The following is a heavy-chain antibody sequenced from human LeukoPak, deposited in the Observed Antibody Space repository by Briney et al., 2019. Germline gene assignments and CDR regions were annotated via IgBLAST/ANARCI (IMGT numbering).Heavy chain of an antibody. Sequence: PGGSLRLSCAASGFTFSSYAMNWVRQAPGKGLEWVLGISNSGGSTYYADSVKGRFTISRDNSKNTLYLQMNSLRAEDTAVYYCAKETSSSFDYWGQGTLVTVSS. V-gene: IGHV3-23*01. D-gene: IGHD6-6*01. J-gene: IGHJ4*02. CDR2: ISNSGGST. CDR3: AKETSSSFDY. CDR1: GFTFSSYA.